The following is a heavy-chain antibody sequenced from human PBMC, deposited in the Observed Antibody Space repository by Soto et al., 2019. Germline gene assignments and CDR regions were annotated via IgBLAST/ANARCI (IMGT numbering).Heavy chain of an antibody. D-gene: IGHD2-2*01. CDR2: IYPGDSDT. CDR1: GYSFTSYW. J-gene: IGHJ4*02. V-gene: IGHV5-51*01. CDR3: ASFGVVVPAALGSPDY. Sequence: RGESLKISCKGSGYSFTSYWIGWVRQMPGKGLEWMGIIYPGDSDTRYSPSFQGQVTISADKSISTAYLQWSSLKASDTAMYYCASFGVVVPAALGSPDYWGQGTLVTVSS.